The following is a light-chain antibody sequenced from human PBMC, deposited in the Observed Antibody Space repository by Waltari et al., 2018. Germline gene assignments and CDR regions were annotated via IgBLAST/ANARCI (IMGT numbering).Light chain of an antibody. J-gene: IGLJ2*01. CDR1: RSDIGSSDY. CDR2: EVS. V-gene: IGLV2-14*01. CDR3: TSHTTTSTLV. Sequence: QSALTQPASVSGSPGQSTTLPCTGTRSDIGSSDYVPWYQQHPGKAPKLIIYEVSDRPSGVSYRFSGSKSGNTASLTIFGLQPEDEADYHCTSHTTTSTLVFGGGTRLTVL.